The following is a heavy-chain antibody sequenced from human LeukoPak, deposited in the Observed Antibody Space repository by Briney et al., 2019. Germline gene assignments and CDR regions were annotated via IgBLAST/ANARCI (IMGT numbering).Heavy chain of an antibody. J-gene: IGHJ4*02. V-gene: IGHV4-39*01. CDR2: IYYSGST. CDR3: ASTFGSHTHHPALFDC. Sequence: PSETLSLTCTVSGGSISSSSYYWGWIRQPPGKGLEWIGSIYYSGSTYYNPSLKSRVTISVDTSKNQFSLKLSSVTAADTAVYYCASTFGSHTHHPALFDCWGQGTLVTVSS. CDR1: GGSISSSSYY. D-gene: IGHD2/OR15-2a*01.